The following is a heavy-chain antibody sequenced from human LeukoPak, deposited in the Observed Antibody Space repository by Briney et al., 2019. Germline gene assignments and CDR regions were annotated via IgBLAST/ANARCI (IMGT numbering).Heavy chain of an antibody. V-gene: IGHV5-51*01. CDR3: AAMGGYSSTASSFDY. CDR1: GYSFSNCW. J-gene: IGHJ4*02. D-gene: IGHD5-18*01. Sequence: GESLKSSCKGSGYSFSNCWIAWVREMPGKDLEWMGIIYPGDSETRYSPSFEGQVTISADKSISTAYLQWNSLKASDTAMYYCAAMGGYSSTASSFDYWGQGILVTVSS. CDR2: IYPGDSET.